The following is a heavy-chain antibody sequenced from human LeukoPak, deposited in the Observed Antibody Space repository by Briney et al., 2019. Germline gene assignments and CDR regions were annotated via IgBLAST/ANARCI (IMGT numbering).Heavy chain of an antibody. CDR3: AREPRSWYYFDY. V-gene: IGHV4-59*01. Sequence: SETLSLTCTVSGGSISSYYWSWIRQPPGKGLEWIGYIYYSGSTNYNPSLKSRVTISVDTSKNQFSLKLSSVTAADTAVYYCAREPRSWYYFDYWGQGTLVTVSS. D-gene: IGHD6-13*01. CDR2: IYYSGST. CDR1: GGSISSYY. J-gene: IGHJ4*02.